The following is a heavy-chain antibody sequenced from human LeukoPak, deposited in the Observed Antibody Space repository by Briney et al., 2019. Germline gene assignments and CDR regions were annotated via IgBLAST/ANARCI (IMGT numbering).Heavy chain of an antibody. V-gene: IGHV4-61*01. D-gene: IGHD3-9*01. CDR3: ARSVLRYFDWLSKPYYFDY. J-gene: IGHJ4*02. CDR2: IYYSGST. CDR1: GGSLSSGSYY. Sequence: SETLSLTCTVSGGSLSSGSYYWSWIRQPPGKGLEWIVYIYYSGSTNYNPSLKSRVTISVDTSKDQFSLKLSSVTAADTAVYYCARSVLRYFDWLSKPYYFDYWGQGTLVTVSS.